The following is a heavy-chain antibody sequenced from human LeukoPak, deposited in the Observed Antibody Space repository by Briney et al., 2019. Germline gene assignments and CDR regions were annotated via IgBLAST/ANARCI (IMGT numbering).Heavy chain of an antibody. D-gene: IGHD4-23*01. V-gene: IGHV3-11*04. Sequence: GGSLRLSCAASGFTFSVYYMSWIRQAPGKGLEWVAYISSSGRTIYYADSVKGRFTIPRDNAKNSLYLQMNRLRAEDTAVYYCARTGYGGNSGGYWGQGTLVTVSS. CDR2: ISSSGRTI. CDR1: GFTFSVYY. J-gene: IGHJ4*02. CDR3: ARTGYGGNSGGY.